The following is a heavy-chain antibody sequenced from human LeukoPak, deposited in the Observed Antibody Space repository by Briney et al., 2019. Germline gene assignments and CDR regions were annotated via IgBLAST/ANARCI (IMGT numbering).Heavy chain of an antibody. V-gene: IGHV3-33*01. CDR3: ARDLGFTTVTYFDY. Sequence: PGGSLRLSCAASGFTFSSYGMHWVRQAPGKGLEWVAVIWYDGSNKYYADSVKGRFTISRDNSKNTLYLQMNSLRAEDTAVYYCARDLGFTTVTYFDYWGQGTLVTVSS. J-gene: IGHJ4*02. CDR1: GFTFSSYG. CDR2: IWYDGSNK. D-gene: IGHD4-17*01.